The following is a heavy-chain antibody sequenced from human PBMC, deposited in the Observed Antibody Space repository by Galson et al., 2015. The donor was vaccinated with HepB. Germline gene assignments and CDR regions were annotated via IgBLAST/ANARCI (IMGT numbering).Heavy chain of an antibody. J-gene: IGHJ4*02. Sequence: SLRLSCAASGFTFSSYSMNWVRQAPGKGLEWVSSISSSSSYIYYADSVKGRFTISRDNAKNSLYLQMNSLRAEDTAVYYCARAPVGFARRYFDYWGQGTLVTVSS. CDR3: ARAPVGFARRYFDY. D-gene: IGHD1-26*01. CDR2: ISSSSSYI. CDR1: GFTFSSYS. V-gene: IGHV3-21*01.